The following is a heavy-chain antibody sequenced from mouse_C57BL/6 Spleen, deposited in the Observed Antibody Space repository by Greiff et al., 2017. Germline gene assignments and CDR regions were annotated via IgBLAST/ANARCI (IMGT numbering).Heavy chain of an antibody. CDR2: ISSGSSTI. V-gene: IGHV5-17*01. D-gene: IGHD2-1*01. J-gene: IGHJ4*01. CDR1: GFTFSDYG. Sequence: EVKLVESGGGLVKPGGSLKLSCAASGFTFSDYGMHWVRQAPEKGLEWVAYISSGSSTIYYADTVKGRFTISRDNAKNTLFLQMTSLRSEDTAMYYCARKRGNYDAMDYWGQGTSVTVAS. CDR3: ARKRGNYDAMDY.